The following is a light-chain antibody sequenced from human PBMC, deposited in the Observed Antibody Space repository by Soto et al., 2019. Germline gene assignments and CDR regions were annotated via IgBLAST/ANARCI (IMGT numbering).Light chain of an antibody. J-gene: IGKJ1*01. CDR3: LEASLLPHA. V-gene: IGKV2-24*01. Sequence: DVVLTQTPLSSPVTLGQPASISCKSSQSLAYSDGNIYLNWLQQRPGQPPRLLIYKTSNRFSGVXDXXSGSGTGTDFTLKISKVEAEDVGVYYCLEASLLPHAFGQGAKLEIK. CDR2: KTS. CDR1: QSLAYSDGNIY.